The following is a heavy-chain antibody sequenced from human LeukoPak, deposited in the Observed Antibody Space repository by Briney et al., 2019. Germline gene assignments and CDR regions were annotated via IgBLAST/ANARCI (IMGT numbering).Heavy chain of an antibody. CDR3: ARYNWNDVVSALDY. V-gene: IGHV1-2*02. J-gene: IGHJ4*02. Sequence: GASVKVSCKASGYTLSGYYIHWVRQAPGQGLEWLGWINPNSGETNYAQKFQGGVTLTRDTSISTFYMEVSRLRSGDTAVYFCARYNWNDVVSALDYWGQGTLVTVSS. D-gene: IGHD1-1*01. CDR2: INPNSGET. CDR1: GYTLSGYY.